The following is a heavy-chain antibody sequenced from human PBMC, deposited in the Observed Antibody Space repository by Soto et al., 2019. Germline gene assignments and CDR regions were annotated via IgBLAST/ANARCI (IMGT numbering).Heavy chain of an antibody. J-gene: IGHJ6*03. CDR2: ISSSSSYI. CDR1: GFTFSSYS. V-gene: IGHV3-21*01. D-gene: IGHD6-19*01. Sequence: EVQLVESGGGLVKPGGSLRLSCAASGFTFSSYSMNWVRQAPGKGLEWVSSISSSSSYIYYADSVKGRFTISRDNAKNSLYLQMNSLRAEDTAVYYCARDGVAGPLGYYYYYMDVWGKGTTVTVSS. CDR3: ARDGVAGPLGYYYYYMDV.